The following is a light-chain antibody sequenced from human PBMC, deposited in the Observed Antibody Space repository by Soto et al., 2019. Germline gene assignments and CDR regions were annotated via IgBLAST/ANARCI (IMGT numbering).Light chain of an antibody. Sequence: QSVLTQPPSVSEAPRQRVTISWSGSSSNIGNNAVNGYQQLPGKAPKLLIYYDDLLPSGVSDRFSGSKSGTSASLAISGLQSEDEADYYCAAWDDSLNGVVFGGGTKLNVL. V-gene: IGLV1-36*01. CDR1: SSNIGNNA. CDR2: YDD. J-gene: IGLJ2*01. CDR3: AAWDDSLNGVV.